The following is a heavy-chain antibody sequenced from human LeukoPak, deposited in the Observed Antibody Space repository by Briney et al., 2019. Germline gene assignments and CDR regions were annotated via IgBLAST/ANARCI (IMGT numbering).Heavy chain of an antibody. CDR3: ARVYLISRGRHYDILTGYYRGTSYFDY. Sequence: SETLSLTCAVYGGSFSGYYWSWIRQPPGKGLEWIGEINHSGSTNYNPSLKSRVTISVDTSKNQFSLKLSSVTAADTAVYYCARVYLISRGRHYDILTGYYRGTSYFDYWGQGTLVTVSS. D-gene: IGHD3-9*01. CDR2: INHSGST. CDR1: GGSFSGYY. V-gene: IGHV4-34*01. J-gene: IGHJ4*02.